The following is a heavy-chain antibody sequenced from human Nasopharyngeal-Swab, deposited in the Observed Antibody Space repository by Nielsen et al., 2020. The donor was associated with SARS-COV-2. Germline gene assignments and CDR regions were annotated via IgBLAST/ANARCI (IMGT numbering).Heavy chain of an antibody. Sequence: GGSLRLSCAASGFTFSDHYMTWIRQAPGEGLEWVLYISPSSSDTNYADSVKGRFTISRDNAKNSLYLQMNSLRAEDTAVYYCARGHYGLDVWGQGTTVTVSS. CDR1: GFTFSDHY. V-gene: IGHV3-11*06. CDR2: ISPSSSDT. J-gene: IGHJ6*02. CDR3: ARGHYGLDV.